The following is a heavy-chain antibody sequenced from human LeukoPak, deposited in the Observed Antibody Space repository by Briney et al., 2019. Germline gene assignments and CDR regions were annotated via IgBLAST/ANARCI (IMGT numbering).Heavy chain of an antibody. D-gene: IGHD3-10*01. CDR2: IYQSGST. CDR3: ARDQYYYGSGSYGLDY. Sequence: SETLSLTCTVSGYSIRNGYNWGWIRLSPGKGLEWLGSIYQSGSTYDNPSLKSRVTLSIDTSRNQFSLTLTSVTAADTAVYYCARDQYYYGSGSYGLDYWGQGTLVTVSS. J-gene: IGHJ4*02. V-gene: IGHV4-38-2*02. CDR1: GYSIRNGYN.